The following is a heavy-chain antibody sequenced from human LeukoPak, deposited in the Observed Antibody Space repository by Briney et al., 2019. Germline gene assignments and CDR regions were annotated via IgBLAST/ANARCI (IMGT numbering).Heavy chain of an antibody. V-gene: IGHV1-18*01. Sequence: ASVKVSCKASGYTFTSYGISWVRQAPGQGLEWMGWISAYNGNTNYAQKLQGRVTMTTDTSTRTAYMELRSLRSDDTAVYYCARDMKQQLAYYYYYGMDVWGQGTTVTVSS. CDR3: ARDMKQQLAYYYYYGMDV. D-gene: IGHD6-13*01. CDR2: ISAYNGNT. J-gene: IGHJ6*02. CDR1: GYTFTSYG.